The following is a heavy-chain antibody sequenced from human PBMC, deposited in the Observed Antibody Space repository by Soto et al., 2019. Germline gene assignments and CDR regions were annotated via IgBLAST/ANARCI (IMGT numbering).Heavy chain of an antibody. J-gene: IGHJ4*02. CDR1: GFTFSSYG. V-gene: IGHV3-30*18. CDR3: AKAQWLVDY. D-gene: IGHD6-19*01. Sequence: GGSLRLSCAASGFTFSSYGMHWVRQAPGKGLEWVAVISYDGSNKYYADSVKGRFTISRDNSKSTLYLQMNSLRAEDTAVYYCAKAQWLVDYWGQGTLVTVSS. CDR2: ISYDGSNK.